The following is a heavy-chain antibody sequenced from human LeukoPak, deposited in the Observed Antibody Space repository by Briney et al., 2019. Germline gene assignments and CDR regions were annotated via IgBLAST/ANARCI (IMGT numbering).Heavy chain of an antibody. CDR2: IYYSGST. CDR3: ARGDSYGSPYYFDY. D-gene: IGHD5-18*01. V-gene: IGHV4-59*01. Sequence: PSETLSLTCTVSGGSISSYYWSWIRQPAGKGLEWIGYIYYSGSTNYNPSLKSRVTISVDTSKNQFSLKLSSVTAADTAVYYCARGDSYGSPYYFDYWGQGTLVTVSS. CDR1: GGSISSYY. J-gene: IGHJ4*02.